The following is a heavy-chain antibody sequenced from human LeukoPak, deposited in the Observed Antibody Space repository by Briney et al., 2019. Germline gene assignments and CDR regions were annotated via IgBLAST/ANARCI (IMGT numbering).Heavy chain of an antibody. CDR3: ARGGYSSGRAFDY. CDR2: IYRSGSS. V-gene: IGHV4-4*07. CDR1: GGSISSYY. D-gene: IGHD6-19*01. Sequence: SGTLSLTCTVSGGSISSYYWNWIRQPAGKGLEWIGRIYRSGSSNYNSSFKSRVTMSVDMSKSQISLKLSSVTAADTAVYYCARGGYSSGRAFDYWGQGTLVTVS. J-gene: IGHJ4*02.